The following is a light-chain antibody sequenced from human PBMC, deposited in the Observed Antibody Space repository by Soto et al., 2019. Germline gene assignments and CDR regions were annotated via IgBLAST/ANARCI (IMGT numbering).Light chain of an antibody. V-gene: IGKV4-1*01. Sequence: DIAMTQSPDSLAVSLGERATINCKSSQSVLYSSNNKNYLAWYQQKPGQPPKLLIYWASTRESGVPDRFSGSGSGTDFTLTISSLQAEDVAVYYCQQYYSTLCTFGQGTKLEIK. CDR2: WAS. J-gene: IGKJ2*02. CDR3: QQYYSTLCT. CDR1: QSVLYSSNNKNY.